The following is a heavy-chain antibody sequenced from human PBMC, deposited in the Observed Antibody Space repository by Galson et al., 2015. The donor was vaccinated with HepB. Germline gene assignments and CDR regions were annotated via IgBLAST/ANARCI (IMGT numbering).Heavy chain of an antibody. CDR1: GAFISSGGYY. V-gene: IGHV4-31*11. J-gene: IGHJ6*02. Sequence: TLSLTCAVSGAFISSGGYYWNWIRQRPGMGLEWIGSIYYNGNAFYNPSLKSRLIISIDTSQNQFSLKLTSLTAADTGVYLCARDGPRGFCSRGRCFDQYGMDVWGQGTKVT. CDR2: IYYNGNA. CDR3: ARDGPRGFCSRGRCFDQYGMDV. D-gene: IGHD2-15*01.